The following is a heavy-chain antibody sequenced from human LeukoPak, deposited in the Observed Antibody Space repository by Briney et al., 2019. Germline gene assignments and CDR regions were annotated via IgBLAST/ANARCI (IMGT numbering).Heavy chain of an antibody. J-gene: IGHJ5*02. D-gene: IGHD3-22*01. CDR1: GYTFTSYG. Sequence: VASVKVSCKASGYTFTSYGISWVRQDPGQGLEWMGWISAYNGNTNYAQKLQGRVTMTTDTSTSTAYMELRSLRSDDTAVYYCARDKEKYYDSSGYIDPWGQGTLVTVSS. CDR2: ISAYNGNT. CDR3: ARDKEKYYDSSGYIDP. V-gene: IGHV1-18*01.